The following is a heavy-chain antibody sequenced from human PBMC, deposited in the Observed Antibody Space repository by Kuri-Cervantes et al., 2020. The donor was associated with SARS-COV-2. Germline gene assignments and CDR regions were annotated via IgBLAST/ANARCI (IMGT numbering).Heavy chain of an antibody. J-gene: IGHJ3*02. V-gene: IGHV5-51*01. CDR3: ARHAARITMIVDDAFDI. CDR2: IYPGDSDT. Sequence: KVSCKGSGYSFTSYWIVWVRQMPGKGLEWMGIIYPGDSDTRYSPSFQGQVTISADKSISTAYLQWSSLKASDTAMYYGARHAARITMIVDDAFDIWGQGTMVTVSS. CDR1: GYSFTSYW. D-gene: IGHD3-22*01.